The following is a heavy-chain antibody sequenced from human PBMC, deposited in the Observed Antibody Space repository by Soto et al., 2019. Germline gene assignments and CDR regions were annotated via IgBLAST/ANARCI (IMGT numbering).Heavy chain of an antibody. CDR1: GACVTNSSYS. J-gene: IGHJ4*02. CDR2: VYYRGRS. Sequence: ETLSLTCTVSGACVTNSSYSWGWIRQSPGKGLEWSGSVYYRGRSYSKSSVKSRVTISVDTSKNRFSLSLKSVTASDTAVYFCVSQRTTVPTRAYFDYWGPGALVT. D-gene: IGHD4-17*01. CDR3: VSQRTTVPTRAYFDY. V-gene: IGHV4-39*01.